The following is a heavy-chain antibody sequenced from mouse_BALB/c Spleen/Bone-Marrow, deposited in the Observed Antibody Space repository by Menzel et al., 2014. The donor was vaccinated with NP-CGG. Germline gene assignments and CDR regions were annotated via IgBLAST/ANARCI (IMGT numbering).Heavy chain of an antibody. CDR1: GFNIKDTY. CDR2: IDPANGNT. V-gene: IGHV14-3*02. Sequence: EVKLQESGAELVKPGASVKLSCTASGFNIKDTYMHWVKQRPEQGLEWIGRIDPANGNTKYDPKFQGKATITADTSSNTAYLQLSSLTSEDTAVYYCAVYDYEGFAYWGQGTLVTGSA. D-gene: IGHD2-4*01. J-gene: IGHJ3*01. CDR3: AVYDYEGFAY.